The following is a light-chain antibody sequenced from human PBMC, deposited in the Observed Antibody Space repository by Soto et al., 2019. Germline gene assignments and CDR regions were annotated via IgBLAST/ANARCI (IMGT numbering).Light chain of an antibody. V-gene: IGLV2-8*01. CDR2: EVV. CDR3: KSYAGSNTYV. J-gene: IGLJ1*01. Sequence: QSALTQPPSASGSLGQSVTISCTGTKNDIGVYDFVSWYQHHPGKAPRLIIYEVVQRPSGVPDRFSGSKSGNTASLTVSGLQAADEADYFCKSYAGSNTYVFGSGTKLTVL. CDR1: KNDIGVYDF.